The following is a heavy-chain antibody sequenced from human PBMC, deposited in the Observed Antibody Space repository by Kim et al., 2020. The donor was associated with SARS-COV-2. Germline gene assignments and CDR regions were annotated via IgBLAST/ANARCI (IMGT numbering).Heavy chain of an antibody. J-gene: IGHJ4*02. D-gene: IGHD3-10*01. CDR3: AKPVRGTYYYGSGFLK. Sequence: VKGRFTISRDNSKNTLYLQMNSLRAEDTAVYYCAKPVRGTYYYGSGFLKWGQGTLVTVSS. V-gene: IGHV3-23*01.